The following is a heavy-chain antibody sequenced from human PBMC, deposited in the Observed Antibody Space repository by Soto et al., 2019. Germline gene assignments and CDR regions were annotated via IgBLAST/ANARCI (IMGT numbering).Heavy chain of an antibody. CDR2: IVRRSAI. V-gene: IGHV3-21*01. CDR1: GFSFSTYS. D-gene: IGHD2-21*02. CDR3: AREETAWPLAYGLDV. Sequence: EVQLVESGGGLVKPGGSLRLPGEASGFSFSTYSMHGVGQAPGKGRRWVSSIVRRSAIYNADSVKGRFTISRDNAKNSVSLQMNSLRDEYTAVYYCAREETAWPLAYGLDVWGQGTTVTVSS. J-gene: IGHJ6*02.